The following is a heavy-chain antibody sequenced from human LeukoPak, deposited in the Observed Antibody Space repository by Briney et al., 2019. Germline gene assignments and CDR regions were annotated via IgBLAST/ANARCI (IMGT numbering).Heavy chain of an antibody. D-gene: IGHD6-19*01. V-gene: IGHV3-23*01. CDR2: ISNNGGYT. J-gene: IGHJ5*02. Sequence: PGGSLRLSCAASGFTFSSYAMHWVRQAPGKGLEWVSAISNNGGYTYYADSVQGRFTISRDNSKNTLYLQMNSLRAEDTAVYYCARDTGYSSGWYGWFDPWGQGTLVTVSS. CDR3: ARDTGYSSGWYGWFDP. CDR1: GFTFSSYA.